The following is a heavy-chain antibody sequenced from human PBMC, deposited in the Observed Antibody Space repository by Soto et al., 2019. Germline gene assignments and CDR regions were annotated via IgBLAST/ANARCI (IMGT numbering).Heavy chain of an antibody. CDR3: AKATATGGGAFDI. Sequence: LRLSCAASGFICTSYDMSWVRQAPGKGLEWVSTILVGGSTHYEDSVKGRFTISRDRSKNTLYLQMNSLTAGDTAVYYCAKATATGGGAFDICGQGTMVTVSS. J-gene: IGHJ3*02. V-gene: IGHV3-23*01. CDR2: ILVGGST. D-gene: IGHD2-8*02. CDR1: GFICTSYD.